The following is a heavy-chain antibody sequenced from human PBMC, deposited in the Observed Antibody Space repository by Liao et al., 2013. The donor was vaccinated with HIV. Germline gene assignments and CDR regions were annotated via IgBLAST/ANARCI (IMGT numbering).Heavy chain of an antibody. CDR3: ARAIVRLRLGESSRTNYFDP. Sequence: QVQLQESGPGLVKPSQTLSLTCTVSGGSISSGDYHWNWIRQSPGKGLEWIGYIYYSGSTNYNPSLKSRVTISVDTSKKQFSLNLSSVTAADTAVYYCARAIVRLRLGESSRTNYFDPWGQGTLVTVSS. V-gene: IGHV4-30-4*08. CDR1: GGSISSGDYH. J-gene: IGHJ5*02. CDR2: IYYSGST. D-gene: IGHD3-16*02.